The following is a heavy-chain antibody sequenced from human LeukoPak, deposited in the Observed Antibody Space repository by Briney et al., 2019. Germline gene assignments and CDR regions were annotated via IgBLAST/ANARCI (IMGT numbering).Heavy chain of an antibody. V-gene: IGHV4-30-4*01. CDR3: ARGDILTGCDY. D-gene: IGHD3-9*01. Sequence: PSETLSLTCTVSGGSISSGDYYWSWIRQPPGKGLEWIGYVYYSGSTYYNPSLKSRVTISVDTSKNQFSLKLSSVTAADTAVYYCARGDILTGCDYWGQGTLVTVSS. J-gene: IGHJ4*02. CDR2: VYYSGST. CDR1: GGSISSGDYY.